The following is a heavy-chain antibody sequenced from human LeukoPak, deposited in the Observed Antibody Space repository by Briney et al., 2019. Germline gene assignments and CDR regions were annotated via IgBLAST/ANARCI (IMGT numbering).Heavy chain of an antibody. CDR1: GFTFSSYW. Sequence: GGSLRLSCVASGFTFSSYWMNWVCQAPGKGLEYVANIKQDGSDKYYVDSMEGRFTISRDNAKNSLYLQMNSLRGDDTAVYYCARDRRVGGWGGAFDMWGHGTQVIVSS. CDR2: IKQDGSDK. J-gene: IGHJ3*02. CDR3: ARDRRVGGWGGAFDM. D-gene: IGHD2-21*01. V-gene: IGHV3-7*01.